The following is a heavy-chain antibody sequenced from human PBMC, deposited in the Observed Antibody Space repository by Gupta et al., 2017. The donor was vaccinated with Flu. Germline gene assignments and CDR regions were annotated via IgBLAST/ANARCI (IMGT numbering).Heavy chain of an antibody. V-gene: IGHV1-2*02. CDR3: AREKGRSGWSDY. CDR1: FTGHY. CDR2: INPNNGGT. D-gene: IGHD6-19*01. Sequence: FTGHYIHWVRQAPGQGLEWMGWINPNNGGTNEAQKFQGRVTMTRDTSVRTAYMELRRMRSDDTAVYYCAREKGRSGWSDYGGQGTMVTVSS. J-gene: IGHJ4*02.